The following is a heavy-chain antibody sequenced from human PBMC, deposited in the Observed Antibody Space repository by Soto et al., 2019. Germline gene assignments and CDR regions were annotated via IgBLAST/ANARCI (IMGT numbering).Heavy chain of an antibody. V-gene: IGHV3-21*01. J-gene: IGHJ5*02. Sequence: PGGSLRLSCVASGFTFSNYNTNWVRQAPGKGLEWVSHISGTGVYIHYADAVKGRFTISRDNAKSSVYLQMNSLRAEDTAVYYCAREGALKPFSSWGQGALVTVSS. CDR2: ISGTGVYI. CDR1: GFTFSNYN. CDR3: AREGALKPFSS.